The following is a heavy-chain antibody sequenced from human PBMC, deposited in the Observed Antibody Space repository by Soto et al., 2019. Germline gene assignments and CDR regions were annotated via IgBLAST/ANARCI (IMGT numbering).Heavy chain of an antibody. Sequence: ASVKVSCKASGYTFTSYAMHWVRQAPGQRLEWMGWINAGNGNTKYSQKFQGRVTITRDTSASTAYMELSSLRSEDTAVYYCAREVLGDIVVVPAAMPVNWFDPWGQGTLVTVSS. CDR2: INAGNGNT. D-gene: IGHD2-2*01. V-gene: IGHV1-3*01. CDR1: GYTFTSYA. J-gene: IGHJ5*02. CDR3: AREVLGDIVVVPAAMPVNWFDP.